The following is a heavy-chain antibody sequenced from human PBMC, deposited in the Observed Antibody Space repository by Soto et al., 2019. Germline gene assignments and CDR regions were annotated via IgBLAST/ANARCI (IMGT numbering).Heavy chain of an antibody. V-gene: IGHV1-18*01. CDR1: GYTFTSYC. J-gene: IGHJ6*02. CDR2: ISAYNGNT. CDR3: ARGQLLYYYYYGMDV. D-gene: IGHD2-2*01. Sequence: GASVKVSCKASGYTFTSYCISWVREAPGQGLEWMGWISAYNGNTNYAQKLQGRVTMTTDTSTSTAYMELRSLRSDDTAVYYCARGQLLYYYYYGMDVWGQGTTVTVSS.